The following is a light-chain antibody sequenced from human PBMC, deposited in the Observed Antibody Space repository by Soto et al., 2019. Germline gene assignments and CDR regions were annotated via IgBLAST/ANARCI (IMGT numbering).Light chain of an antibody. CDR2: RNS. CDR1: SSNIGRNT. J-gene: IGLJ3*02. V-gene: IGLV1-44*01. Sequence: QSGLTQPPSASGTPGQRIIISCSGSSSNIGRNTVNWYQHLPGRAPKVLIYRNSHRPSGVPDRFSGSKSGTSASLAINGLQAEDEAHYYCQSYDNSLSGSWVFGGGTKLTVL. CDR3: QSYDNSLSGSWV.